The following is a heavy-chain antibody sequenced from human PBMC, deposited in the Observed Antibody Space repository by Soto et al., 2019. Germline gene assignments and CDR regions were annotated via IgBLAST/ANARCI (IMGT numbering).Heavy chain of an antibody. CDR2: ISSSSSTI. Sequence: PGGSLRLSCAASGFTFSSYSMNWVRQAPGKGLEWVSYISSSSSTIYYADSVKGRFTISRDNAKNSLYLQMNSLRAEDTAVYYCARPLTTGWELLINVYRGQGTLVTVSS. CDR3: ARPLTTGWELLINVY. J-gene: IGHJ4*02. D-gene: IGHD1-26*01. V-gene: IGHV3-48*01. CDR1: GFTFSSYS.